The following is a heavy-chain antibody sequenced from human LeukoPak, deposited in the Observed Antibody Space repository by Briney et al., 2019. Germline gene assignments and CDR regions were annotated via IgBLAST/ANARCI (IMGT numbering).Heavy chain of an antibody. CDR2: ISWNSGSI. V-gene: IGHV3-9*01. CDR3: AKDRRPNYYDSSGYFVY. Sequence: GRSLRLSCAASGFTFDDHAMHWVRHAPGKGLEWVSGISWNSGSIGYADSVKGRFTISRDNAKNSLYLQMNSLRAEDTALYYCAKDRRPNYYDSSGYFVYWGQGTLVTVSS. J-gene: IGHJ4*02. CDR1: GFTFDDHA. D-gene: IGHD3-22*01.